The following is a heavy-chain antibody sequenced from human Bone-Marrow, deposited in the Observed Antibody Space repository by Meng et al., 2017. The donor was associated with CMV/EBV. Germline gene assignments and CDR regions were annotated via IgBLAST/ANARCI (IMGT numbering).Heavy chain of an antibody. CDR3: AREVDYYYDSSGYYPY. CDR1: SSIRAA. J-gene: IGHJ4*02. Sequence: SSIRAAWNWIRQSSSRGLEWLGRTYYRSKWYNDYAVSVKSRITINPDTSKNQFSLQLNSVTPEDTAVYYCAREVDYYYDSSGYYPYWGQGTLVTVSS. V-gene: IGHV6-1*01. CDR2: TYYRSKWYN. D-gene: IGHD3-22*01.